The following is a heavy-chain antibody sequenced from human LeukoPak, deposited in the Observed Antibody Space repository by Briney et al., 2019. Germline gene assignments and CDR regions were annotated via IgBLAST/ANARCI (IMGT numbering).Heavy chain of an antibody. Sequence: GGSLRLSCAASGFTFSSYWMNWVRHAPGKGLVWVSRIASDGSSTTYADSVKGRFSISRDNAKNTLYLQMNSLRVEDTAVYYCAREGSRPYCSGGSCYSSWGQGTLVTVSS. V-gene: IGHV3-74*01. CDR3: AREGSRPYCSGGSCYSS. D-gene: IGHD2-15*01. J-gene: IGHJ4*02. CDR1: GFTFSSYW. CDR2: IASDGSST.